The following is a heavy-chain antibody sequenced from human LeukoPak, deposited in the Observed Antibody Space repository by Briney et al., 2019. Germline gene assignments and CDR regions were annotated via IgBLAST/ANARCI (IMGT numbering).Heavy chain of an antibody. J-gene: IGHJ4*02. V-gene: IGHV3-49*04. D-gene: IGHD1-14*01. Sequence: PGGSLRLSCVAVEFTFGDYAMSWVRQAPGKGLEWVGFIRSKVHGGTTDYAASVKDRFTISRDDSKSIAYLQMNSLKTEDTAVYYCTRGTGGNYWGQGTLVTVSS. CDR2: IRSKVHGGTT. CDR1: EFTFGDYA. CDR3: TRGTGGNY.